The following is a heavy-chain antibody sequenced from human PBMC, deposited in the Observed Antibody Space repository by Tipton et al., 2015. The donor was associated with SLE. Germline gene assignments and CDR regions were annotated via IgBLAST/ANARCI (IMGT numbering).Heavy chain of an antibody. D-gene: IGHD2-2*01. Sequence: SLRLSCAASGFTFSSYAMHWVRQAPGKGLEWVAVISVDGSNKYDADSVKGRFTISRDNSKNTLYLQMNSLRAEDTAVYYCARGLIVVVPAAIDYWGQGTLVTVSS. J-gene: IGHJ4*02. CDR1: GFTFSSYA. CDR3: ARGLIVVVPAAIDY. CDR2: ISVDGSNK. V-gene: IGHV3-30*04.